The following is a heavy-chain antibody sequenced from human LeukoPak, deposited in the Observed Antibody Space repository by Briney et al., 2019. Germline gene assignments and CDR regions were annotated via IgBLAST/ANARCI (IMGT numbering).Heavy chain of an antibody. J-gene: IGHJ4*02. Sequence: GGALRLSCAASGFTFNIYSINLIRHAPGEGLELVSSISSSTSYIYYADSVKGRFTISKDNAKNSLYLQMNSLRAEDTAVYYCARAGGSTVSHSDYWGQGTLVTVSS. D-gene: IGHD4-17*01. CDR2: ISSSTSYI. CDR3: ARAGGSTVSHSDY. CDR1: GFTFNIYS. V-gene: IGHV3-21*01.